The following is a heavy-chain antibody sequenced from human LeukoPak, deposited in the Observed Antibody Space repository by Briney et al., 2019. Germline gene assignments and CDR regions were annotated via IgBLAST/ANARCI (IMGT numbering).Heavy chain of an antibody. CDR1: GFTVNSNY. CDR2: ISGSGDNT. Sequence: GGSLRLSCAASGFTVNSNYMSWVRQAPGKGLEWVSAISGSGDNTYCADSVKGRFTVSRDNSKNTLYVQMKSLRAEDTAVYYCAKDFVVVPGNVNYFDYWGQGTLVTVSS. V-gene: IGHV3-23*01. J-gene: IGHJ4*02. CDR3: AKDFVVVPGNVNYFDY. D-gene: IGHD2-21*02.